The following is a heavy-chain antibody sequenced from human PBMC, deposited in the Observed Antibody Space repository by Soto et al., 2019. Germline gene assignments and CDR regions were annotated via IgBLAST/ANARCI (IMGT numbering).Heavy chain of an antibody. CDR1: GYTFTTYT. V-gene: IGHV1-3*01. Sequence: ASVKVSCKASGYTFTTYTMHWVRQAPGQRLEWMGWITPGTGNTKYSQKFQDRVTITRDTSASTAYMELHSLRTEDTAVYYCASGQTVAGFTIFDYWGQGTLVTVSS. D-gene: IGHD4-4*01. CDR3: ASGQTVAGFTIFDY. CDR2: ITPGTGNT. J-gene: IGHJ4*02.